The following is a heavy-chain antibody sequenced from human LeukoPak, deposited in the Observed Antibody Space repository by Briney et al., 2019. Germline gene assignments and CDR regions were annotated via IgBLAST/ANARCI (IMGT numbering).Heavy chain of an antibody. Sequence: PSETLSLTCTVSGGSISSHYWSWIRQPPGKGLEWIGYIYYSGSTNYNPSLKSRVTISVDTSKNQFSLKLSSVTAADTAVYYCARGGYDSSGYYYGALDYWAREPWSPSPQ. CDR2: IYYSGST. CDR1: GGSISSHY. D-gene: IGHD3-22*01. CDR3: ARGGYDSSGYYYGALDY. V-gene: IGHV4-59*11. J-gene: IGHJ4*02.